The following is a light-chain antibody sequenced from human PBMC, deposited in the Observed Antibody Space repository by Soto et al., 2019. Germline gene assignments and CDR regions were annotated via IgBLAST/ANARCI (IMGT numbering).Light chain of an antibody. CDR1: QTIGSTY. J-gene: IGKJ4*01. Sequence: EIVLTQSPGTLSLSPGETATLSCRASQTIGSTYLAWYQQKPGQAPRLLIFGTSSRATGIPDRFSGSGSGTDFTLSISRLEPEDFAVYYCQQYANSPLLTFGGGTKVEIK. V-gene: IGKV3-20*01. CDR3: QQYANSPLLT. CDR2: GTS.